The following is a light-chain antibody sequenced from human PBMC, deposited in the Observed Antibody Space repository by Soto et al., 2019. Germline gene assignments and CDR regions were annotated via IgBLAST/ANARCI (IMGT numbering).Light chain of an antibody. CDR2: GAF. J-gene: IGKJ5*01. Sequence: EIVFTQSPATLSLSPGERATLSCRASPSVTNFLAWYQQKPGQAPRLLIYGAFNRATGIPARFSGSGSGTDFTLTISSLEPEDSAIYYCQQRNIWPPVTLGQGTRLEI. V-gene: IGKV3-11*01. CDR3: QQRNIWPPVT. CDR1: PSVTNF.